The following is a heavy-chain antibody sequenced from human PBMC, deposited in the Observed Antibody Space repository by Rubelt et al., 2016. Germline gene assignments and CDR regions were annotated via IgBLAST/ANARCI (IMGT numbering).Heavy chain of an antibody. D-gene: IGHD3-16*01. Sequence: EVQLVESGGDLVQPGESLRLSCVASGFTFNTYAMSWVRQTPGKGLEWLSTISGSGITYYANSVKGRFTVSRDNSKNTMYLDRNSLKVEDTATHNCSREVRSASLLSYFHLWGRGTLVTVSS. CDR3: SREVRSASLLSYFHL. V-gene: IGHV3-23*04. CDR2: ISGSGIT. J-gene: IGHJ2*01. CDR1: GFTFNTYA.